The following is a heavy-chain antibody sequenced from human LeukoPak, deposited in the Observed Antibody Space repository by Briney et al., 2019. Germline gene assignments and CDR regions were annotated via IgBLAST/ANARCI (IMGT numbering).Heavy chain of an antibody. J-gene: IGHJ4*02. CDR3: ARGLSDTGFDY. V-gene: IGHV1-8*01. D-gene: IGHD2-8*02. CDR2: MNPNSGNT. Sequence: ASVKVSCKASGYTFTMYYIHWVRQAPGQGLEWMGWMNPNSGNTGYAQKFQGRVTMTRNTSISTAYMELSSLRSEDTAVYYCARGLSDTGFDYWGQGTLVTVSS. CDR1: GYTFTMYY.